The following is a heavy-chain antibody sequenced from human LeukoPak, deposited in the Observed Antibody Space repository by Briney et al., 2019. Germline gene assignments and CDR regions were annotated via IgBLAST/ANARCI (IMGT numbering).Heavy chain of an antibody. J-gene: IGHJ5*02. Sequence: SETPSLTCTVSGDSITTYFWTWIRQPPGKGLEWIGNIYYTGNTNYNPSLKSRLTMSVDTSKRQISLNLSSVTPADTAVYYCARQPEGVTWFDPWGQGTLVTVSS. D-gene: IGHD2-2*01. V-gene: IGHV4-59*08. CDR2: IYYTGNT. CDR1: GDSITTYF. CDR3: ARQPEGVTWFDP.